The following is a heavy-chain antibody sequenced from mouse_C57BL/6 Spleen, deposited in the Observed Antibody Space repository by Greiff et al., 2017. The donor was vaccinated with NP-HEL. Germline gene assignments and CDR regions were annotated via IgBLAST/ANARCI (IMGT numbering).Heavy chain of an antibody. D-gene: IGHD1-1*01. Sequence: EVHLVESGGDLVKPGGSLKLSCAASGFTFSSYGMSWVRQTPDKRLEWVATISSGGSYTYYPDSVKGRFTISRDNAKNTLYLQMSSLKSEDTAMYYCARHSHYYGSSYGFAYWGQGTLVTVSA. CDR3: ARHSHYYGSSYGFAY. CDR2: ISSGGSYT. CDR1: GFTFSSYG. V-gene: IGHV5-6*01. J-gene: IGHJ3*01.